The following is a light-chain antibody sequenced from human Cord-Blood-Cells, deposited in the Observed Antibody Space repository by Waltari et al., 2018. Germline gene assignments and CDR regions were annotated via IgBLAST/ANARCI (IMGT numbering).Light chain of an antibody. CDR2: KAS. CDR1: QSISSW. Sequence: DIQMTQSPSTLSASVGDRVTITCRASQSISSWLAWYQQKTGKAPKLLIYKASSLEGGVPSRFSGSGSGTEFTLTISSLQPDDFATYYCQQYNSNLLAFGGGTKVEIK. CDR3: QQYNSNLLA. V-gene: IGKV1-5*03. J-gene: IGKJ4*01.